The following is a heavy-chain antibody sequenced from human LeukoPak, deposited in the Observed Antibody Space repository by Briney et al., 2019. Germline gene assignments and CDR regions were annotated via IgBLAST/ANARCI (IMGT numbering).Heavy chain of an antibody. V-gene: IGHV3-43*01. J-gene: IGHJ4*02. Sequence: GASPRLSCAASGLTFDDYTMHWVSQVPGKGLEWLSFVTWDGDRTYTADSVRGRFSISRDNTKNSLYLQMNSLRPEDTGLYFCAKDRRRIEKATVFDYWGQGTLVTVSS. CDR3: AKDRRRIEKATVFDY. CDR2: VTWDGDRT. CDR1: GLTFDDYT. D-gene: IGHD5-24*01.